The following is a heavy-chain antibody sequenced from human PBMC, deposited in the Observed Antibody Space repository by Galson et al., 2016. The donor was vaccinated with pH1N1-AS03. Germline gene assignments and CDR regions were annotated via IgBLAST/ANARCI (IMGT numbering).Heavy chain of an antibody. CDR3: ALPNSGGNAFEI. J-gene: IGHJ3*02. CDR1: GVSVTSSGVG. CDR2: VYWDETR. D-gene: IGHD2/OR15-2a*01. Sequence: PALVKPTQTLTLTCSVSGVSVTSSGVGVDWFRQPPGKALEWLAPVYWDETRRYSPSLKNRLTITKDSSKNQVVLTVTSVDPMDIATYFCALPNSGGNAFEIWGPGTMVTVSS. V-gene: IGHV2-5*02.